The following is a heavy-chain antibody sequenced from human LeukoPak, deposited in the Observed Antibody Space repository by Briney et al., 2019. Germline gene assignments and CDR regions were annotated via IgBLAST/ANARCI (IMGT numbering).Heavy chain of an antibody. CDR3: ARACSGGSCYSAWGH. Sequence: ASVTVSCKASGGTFTSYDINWVRQATGQGLEWMGWMNPNSGNTGYAQKFQGRVTMTRNTSISTAYMELSSLRSEDTAVYYCARACSGGSCYSAWGHWGQGTLVTVSS. J-gene: IGHJ4*02. CDR1: GGTFTSYD. D-gene: IGHD2-15*01. V-gene: IGHV1-8*01. CDR2: MNPNSGNT.